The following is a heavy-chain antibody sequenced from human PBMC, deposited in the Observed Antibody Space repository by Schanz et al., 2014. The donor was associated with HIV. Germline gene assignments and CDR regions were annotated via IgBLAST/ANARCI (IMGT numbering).Heavy chain of an antibody. Sequence: QMQLVQSGPEVKKPGASVTVSCKASGVTFSSSAVQWVRQARGQGLEWIGYIVVGGAITNYAQKFQGRVTITRDMSTNTAYMELSSLRSEDTAIYYCARDLGGDFWSTQGGLDPWGQGTLVTVSS. J-gene: IGHJ5*02. D-gene: IGHD3-3*01. V-gene: IGHV1-58*01. CDR1: GVTFSSSA. CDR2: IVVGGAIT. CDR3: ARDLGGDFWSTQGGLDP.